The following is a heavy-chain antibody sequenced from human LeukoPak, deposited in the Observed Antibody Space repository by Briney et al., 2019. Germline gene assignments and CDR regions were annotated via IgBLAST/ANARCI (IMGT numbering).Heavy chain of an antibody. CDR1: GGSISSGSCY. Sequence: PSETLSLTCTVSGGSISSGSCYWSWIRQPAGKGLEWIGRIYTSGSTNYNPSLKSRVTISVDTSKNQFSLKLSSVTAADTAVYYCASIPITMVRGVIIIYYGMDVWGQGTTVTVSS. D-gene: IGHD3-10*01. V-gene: IGHV4-61*02. CDR3: ASIPITMVRGVIIIYYGMDV. CDR2: IYTSGST. J-gene: IGHJ6*02.